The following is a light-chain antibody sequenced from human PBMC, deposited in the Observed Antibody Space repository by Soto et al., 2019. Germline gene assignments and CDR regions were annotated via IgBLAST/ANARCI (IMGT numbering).Light chain of an antibody. CDR3: QQASSFPPT. CDR1: QDISSW. CDR2: AAS. J-gene: IGKJ5*01. V-gene: IGKV1-12*01. Sequence: DIQMTQSPSSVSASVGDRVTITCRASQDISSWLAWYQQKPGKAPKIMIYAASSLQGGVPSRFSGSGSGTEFTITISSLQPEDFATYYCQQASSFPPTFGQGTRLDIK.